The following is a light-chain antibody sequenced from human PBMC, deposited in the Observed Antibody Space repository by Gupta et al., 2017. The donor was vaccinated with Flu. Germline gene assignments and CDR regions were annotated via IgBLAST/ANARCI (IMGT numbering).Light chain of an antibody. CDR3: QQDNSLPQT. CDR2: DAS. CDR1: QEIHNY. Sequence: PSSPSGAVGDRVTFTCQASQEIHNYLNWYQQKPGKAPKLLIYDASNLEAGVPSRFSGSGSGTDFTFTISSLHPEDFATYYCQQDNSLPQTFGQGTKLEIK. J-gene: IGKJ2*01. V-gene: IGKV1-33*01.